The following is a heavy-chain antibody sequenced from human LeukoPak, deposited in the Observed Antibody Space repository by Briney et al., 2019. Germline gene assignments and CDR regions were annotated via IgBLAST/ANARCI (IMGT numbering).Heavy chain of an antibody. J-gene: IGHJ4*02. V-gene: IGHV4-31*03. D-gene: IGHD6-19*01. CDR2: IYYSGTT. CDR1: GGSISSGGYC. Sequence: QVQLQESGPGLVKPSQTLSLTCTVSGGSISSGGYCWSWFRQHPGKGLEWSADIYYSGTTYYNPSLKSRVTISVDTSKNQFSLKLSSVTAADTAVYYCARGNVGYSSGWYDYWGQGTLVTVSS. CDR3: ARGNVGYSSGWYDY.